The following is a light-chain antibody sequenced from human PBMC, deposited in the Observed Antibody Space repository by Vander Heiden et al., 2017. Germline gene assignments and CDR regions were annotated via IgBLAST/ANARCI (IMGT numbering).Light chain of an antibody. Sequence: QSVLTQPPSVSPAQGQQVTFSFSGSSSKIGNNYVSWYQQFQGTTPKLLISDNNKRPSGTPDRFSGSKSGTSATLGITGLQTGDEADYYCSTWDTSLSAVVFGGGTKVNVL. CDR1: SSKIGNNY. J-gene: IGLJ3*02. V-gene: IGLV1-51*01. CDR2: DNN. CDR3: STWDTSLSAVV.